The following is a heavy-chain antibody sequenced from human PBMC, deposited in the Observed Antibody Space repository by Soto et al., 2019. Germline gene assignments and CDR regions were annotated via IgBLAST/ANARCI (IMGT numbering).Heavy chain of an antibody. CDR1: GYTFTSYG. V-gene: IGHV1-18*04. CDR3: ARSRGLDFWSGYPGDYYGMDV. J-gene: IGHJ6*02. D-gene: IGHD3-3*01. CDR2: ISAYNGNT. Sequence: GASVKVSCKASGYTFTSYGISWVRQAPGQGLEWMGWISAYNGNTNYAQKLQGRVTMTTDTSKSTAYMELRSLRSDDTAVYYCARSRGLDFWSGYPGDYYGMDVWGQGTTVTVSS.